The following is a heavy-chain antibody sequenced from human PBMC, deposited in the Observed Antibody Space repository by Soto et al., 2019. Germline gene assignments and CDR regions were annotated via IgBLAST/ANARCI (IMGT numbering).Heavy chain of an antibody. CDR2: INHSGST. CDR1: GGSFSGYY. V-gene: IGHV4-34*01. Sequence: SETLSLTCAVYGGSFSGYYWSWIRQPPGKGLEWIGEINHSGSTNYNPSLKSRVTISVDTSKNQFSLKLSSVTAADTAVYYCARGREVAAAGTNYYYYGMDVWGQGTTVT. J-gene: IGHJ6*02. D-gene: IGHD6-13*01. CDR3: ARGREVAAAGTNYYYYGMDV.